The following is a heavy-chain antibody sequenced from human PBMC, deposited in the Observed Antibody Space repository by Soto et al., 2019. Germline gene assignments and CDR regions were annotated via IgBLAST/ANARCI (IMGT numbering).Heavy chain of an antibody. CDR1: GYSFTSYW. CDR3: ARLDYGSGTPPFDV. J-gene: IGHJ4*02. D-gene: IGHD3-10*01. CDR2: IFPDGSDT. V-gene: IGHV5-51*01. Sequence: PGESLKISCQVSGYSFTSYWIGWVRQMSGKGLEWMAMIFPDGSDTRYSPSFQGRVTISVDKSTSTASLQWHSLEASDTAMYYCARLDYGSGTPPFDVWGQGTQVTVSS.